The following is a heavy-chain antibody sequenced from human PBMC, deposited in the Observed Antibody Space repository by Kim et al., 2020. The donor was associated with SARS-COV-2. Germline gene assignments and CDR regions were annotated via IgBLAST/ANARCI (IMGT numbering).Heavy chain of an antibody. CDR1: GDTLTQLS. D-gene: IGHD6-13*01. CDR2: FDPEGGEI. J-gene: IGHJ6*02. CDR3: ATDSDRQQLGYYYYYGLDV. Sequence: ASVKVSCMVSGDTLTQLSMHWVRQAPGKGLEWMGGFDPEGGEIIYAQKFQGRVTMTEDTSTDTAYMELSSLRSEDTAVYYCATDSDRQQLGYYYYYGLDVWGQGTTVTVSS. V-gene: IGHV1-24*01.